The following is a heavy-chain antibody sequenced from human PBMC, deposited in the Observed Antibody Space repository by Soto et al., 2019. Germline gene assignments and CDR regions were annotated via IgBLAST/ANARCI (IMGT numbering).Heavy chain of an antibody. J-gene: IGHJ4*02. D-gene: IGHD5-18*01. CDR2: IIPIFGTA. V-gene: IGHV1-69*13. Sequence: AASVKVSCKASGGTFSIYAISWVLQAPGQGLEWMGGIIPIFGTANYAQKFRGRVTITADESTSTAYMELSSLRSEDTAVYYCARAGRYSYGTYYFDYWGQGTLVTVSS. CDR1: GGTFSIYA. CDR3: ARAGRYSYGTYYFDY.